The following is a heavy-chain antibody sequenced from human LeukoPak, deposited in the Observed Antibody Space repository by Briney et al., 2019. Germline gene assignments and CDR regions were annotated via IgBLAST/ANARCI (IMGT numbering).Heavy chain of an antibody. D-gene: IGHD3-22*01. CDR2: TRSKAYGGTT. V-gene: IGHV3-49*04. Sequence: GGSLRLSCTASGFTFGDYAMSWVRQAPGKGLEWVGFTRSKAYGGTTEYAASVKGRFTISRDDSKSIAYLQMNSLKTEDTAVYYCTRARNYYDSKDWGQGTLVTVSS. CDR3: TRARNYYDSKD. J-gene: IGHJ4*02. CDR1: GFTFGDYA.